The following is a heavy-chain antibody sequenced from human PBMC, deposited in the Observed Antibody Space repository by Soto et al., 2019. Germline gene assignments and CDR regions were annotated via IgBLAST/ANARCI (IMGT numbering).Heavy chain of an antibody. Sequence: PGGSLRLSCSASGFPFSNHAMHWVRQAPGKGLEYVSAINYNGGTTYYVDSVKGRFTISRDNSKNTLYLQMSSLKVEDTAMYHCVPWGGIEARNLDHWVQGTLVTVSS. CDR3: VPWGGIEARNLDH. J-gene: IGHJ4*02. CDR2: INYNGGTT. D-gene: IGHD6-6*01. CDR1: GFPFSNHA. V-gene: IGHV3-64D*06.